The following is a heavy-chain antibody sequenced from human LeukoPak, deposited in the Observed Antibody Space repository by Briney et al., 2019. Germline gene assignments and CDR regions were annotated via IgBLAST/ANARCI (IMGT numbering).Heavy chain of an antibody. V-gene: IGHV4-34*01. D-gene: IGHD2-21*01. J-gene: IGHJ4*02. Sequence: PSETLSLTCAVYGGSFSGYYWSWIRKPPGKGLERIGEINHSGSTNYNPSLKSRVTISVDTSKNQFSLKLSSVTAADTAVYYCARRGIRAPPDYWGQGTLVTVSS. CDR1: GGSFSGYY. CDR3: ARRGIRAPPDY. CDR2: INHSGST.